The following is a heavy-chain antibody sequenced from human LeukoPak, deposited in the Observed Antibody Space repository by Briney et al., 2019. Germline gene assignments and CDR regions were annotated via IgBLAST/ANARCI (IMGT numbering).Heavy chain of an antibody. Sequence: SETLSLTCTASGGSISSYYWSWIRQPPGKGLEWIGYIYYSGSTNYNPSLKSRVTISVDTSKNQFSLKLSSVTAADTAVYYCARVPYYYDSSGYYLNDAFDIWGQGTMVTVSS. D-gene: IGHD3-22*01. CDR1: GGSISSYY. CDR3: ARVPYYYDSSGYYLNDAFDI. CDR2: IYYSGST. J-gene: IGHJ3*02. V-gene: IGHV4-59*01.